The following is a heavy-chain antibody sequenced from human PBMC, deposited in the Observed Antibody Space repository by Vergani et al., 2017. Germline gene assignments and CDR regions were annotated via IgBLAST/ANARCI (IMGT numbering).Heavy chain of an antibody. D-gene: IGHD6-13*01. Sequence: QVQLVESGGGVVQPGRSLRLSCAASGFTFSSYGMHWVRQAPGKGLEWVAVIWYDGSNKYYADSVKGRFTISRDKSKNTLYLQMNSLRAEDTAVYYCARDSGVAAAGIDYWGQGTLVTVSS. CDR1: GFTFSSYG. CDR2: IWYDGSNK. CDR3: ARDSGVAAAGIDY. J-gene: IGHJ4*02. V-gene: IGHV3-33*01.